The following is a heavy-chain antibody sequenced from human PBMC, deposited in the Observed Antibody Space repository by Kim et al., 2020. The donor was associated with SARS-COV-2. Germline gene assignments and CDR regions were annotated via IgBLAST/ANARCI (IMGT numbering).Heavy chain of an antibody. CDR2: T. V-gene: IGHV1-2*02. D-gene: IGHD1-26*01. CDR3: ARGWVDSVVDY. J-gene: IGHJ4*02. Sequence: TSYALKFQGRVTMTRRTSINTAYMGLRSLTSDDTAIYYCARGWVDSVVDYWGQGTLVTVSS.